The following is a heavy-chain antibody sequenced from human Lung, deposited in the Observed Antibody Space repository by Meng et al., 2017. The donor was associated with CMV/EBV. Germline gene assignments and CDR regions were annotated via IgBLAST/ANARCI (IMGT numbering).Heavy chain of an antibody. J-gene: IGHJ4*02. D-gene: IGHD1-1*01. CDR2: IYSGGST. CDR3: ARVVRHLWANYYFDY. CDR1: RFTVSSNY. Sequence: GESLKISCAASRFTVSSNYMTWVRQAPGKGLEWVSTIYSGGSTYYADSVKGRFTISRDNSKNTLYLQMSSLRPEDTAVYFCARVVRHLWANYYFDYWAQGQXVTVDS. V-gene: IGHV3-66*02.